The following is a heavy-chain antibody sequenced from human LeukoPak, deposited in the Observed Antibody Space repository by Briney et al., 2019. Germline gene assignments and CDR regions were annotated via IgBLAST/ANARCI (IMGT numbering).Heavy chain of an antibody. D-gene: IGHD4-17*01. CDR2: IYYSGST. Sequence: SETLSLTCTVSGGSISSGDYYWSWIRQPPGKGLEWIGYIYYSGSTYYNPSLKSRVTISVDTSKNQFSLKLSSVTAADTAVYYCARVGVDYGDYDYYYGMDVWGQGTTVTVSS. V-gene: IGHV4-30-4*01. J-gene: IGHJ6*02. CDR3: ARVGVDYGDYDYYYGMDV. CDR1: GGSISSGDYY.